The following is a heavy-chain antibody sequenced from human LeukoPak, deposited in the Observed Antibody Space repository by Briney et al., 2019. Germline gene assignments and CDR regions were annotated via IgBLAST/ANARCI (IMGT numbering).Heavy chain of an antibody. CDR2: MSPNSGDT. J-gene: IGHJ6*02. Sequence: ASVKVSCKASGYTFTSYDFNWVRQATGQRPEWMGWMSPNSGDTGYAQKFQDRVTMTRNTSISTAYMELSSLRSDDTAVYYCARAYYDFWSGYYQGHYYYYGMDVWGQGTTVTVSS. V-gene: IGHV1-8*01. CDR3: ARAYYDFWSGYYQGHYYYYGMDV. D-gene: IGHD3-3*01. CDR1: GYTFTSYD.